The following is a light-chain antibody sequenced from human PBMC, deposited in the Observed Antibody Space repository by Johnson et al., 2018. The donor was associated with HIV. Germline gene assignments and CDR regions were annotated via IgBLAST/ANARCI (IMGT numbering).Light chain of an antibody. V-gene: IGLV1-51*01. CDR3: GTWDSSLSAYV. J-gene: IGLJ1*01. CDR2: DNN. CDR1: SSNIGNNY. Sequence: QSVLTQPPSVSAAPGQKVTISCSGSSSNIGNNYVSWYQQLPGTAPKLLIYDNNKRPSGIPDRFSGSKSGTSATLGITGLQTGDAADYYCGTWDSSLSAYVLGTGNKVTGL.